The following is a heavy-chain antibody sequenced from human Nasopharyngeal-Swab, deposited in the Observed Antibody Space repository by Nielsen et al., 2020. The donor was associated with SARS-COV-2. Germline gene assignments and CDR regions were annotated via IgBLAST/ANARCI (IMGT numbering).Heavy chain of an antibody. Sequence: RQAPGKGLEWVGSIYSSGRTHYTPSLNSRVTISVDTSKSQFSLKLRSVTAADTAVYYCARAGVDTSTGSSGGCFDYWGQGALVTVSS. D-gene: IGHD3-9*01. CDR2: IYSSGRT. CDR3: ARAGVDTSTGSSGGCFDY. V-gene: IGHV4-39*01. J-gene: IGHJ4*02.